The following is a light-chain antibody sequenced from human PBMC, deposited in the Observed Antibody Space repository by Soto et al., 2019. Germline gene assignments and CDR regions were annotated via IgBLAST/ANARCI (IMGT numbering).Light chain of an antibody. CDR1: QSVSTS. CDR2: DVS. CDR3: RERCNWPRLT. V-gene: IGKV3-11*01. Sequence: EIVLTQSPATLSLSPGERATLPCRASQSVSTSLAWYQQRPGQAPRLLIYDVSTRAACVPARFSGSGSGTDFTIPISNREHEDFAIYYCRERCNWPRLTFGGGTPVEIK. J-gene: IGKJ4*01.